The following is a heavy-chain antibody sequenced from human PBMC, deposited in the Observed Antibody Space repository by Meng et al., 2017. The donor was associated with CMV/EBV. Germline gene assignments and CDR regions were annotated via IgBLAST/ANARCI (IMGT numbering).Heavy chain of an antibody. CDR2: TQYDGSNK. J-gene: IGHJ4*02. D-gene: IGHD3-3*01. Sequence: GGSLRPSCAASGFTFSSHDMHWVRQAPGKGMEWVAFTQYDGSNKYYADSVKGRFTNTRDNSKNTLYLQMNSLGAEDTAVYDCAKERGRKFWSGYYFSRDYWGQGTLVTVSS. V-gene: IGHV3-30*02. CDR1: GFTFSSHD. CDR3: AKERGRKFWSGYYFSRDY.